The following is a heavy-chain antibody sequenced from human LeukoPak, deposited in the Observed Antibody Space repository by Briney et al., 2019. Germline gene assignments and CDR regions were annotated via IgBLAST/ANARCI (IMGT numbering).Heavy chain of an antibody. J-gene: IGHJ4*02. Sequence: ASVKVSCKTSGYSFTNFDINWVRQAPGQGLEWMGWITPYNGNTNYAQGLQDRVTMTTDTSTSTAYMELRSLRSDDTAVYYCARQLVSYYDSSGYPRGYFDYWGQGTLLTVSS. V-gene: IGHV1-18*01. CDR1: GYSFTNFD. CDR3: ARQLVSYYDSSGYPRGYFDY. CDR2: ITPYNGNT. D-gene: IGHD3-22*01.